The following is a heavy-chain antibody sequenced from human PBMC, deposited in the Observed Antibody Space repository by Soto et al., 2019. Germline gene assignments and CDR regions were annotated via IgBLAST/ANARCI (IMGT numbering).Heavy chain of an antibody. V-gene: IGHV4-4*07. CDR1: GGSISSYR. CDR2: LNTYGNT. CDR3: ARGGGYDSFDF. Sequence: SETLSLTCTVSGGSISSYRWSWIRQPAGKGLEWIGRLNTYGNTHYNPSLKSRVTVSVGTSRNQFFLTLRSVTAADKAVYYCARGGGYDSFDFWGQGVLVTVSS. J-gene: IGHJ4*02. D-gene: IGHD3-22*01.